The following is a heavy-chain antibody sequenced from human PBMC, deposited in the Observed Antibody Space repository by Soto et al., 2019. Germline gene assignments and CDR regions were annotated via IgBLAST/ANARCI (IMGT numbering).Heavy chain of an antibody. CDR3: ARAPLLWFGESYGRYFDY. J-gene: IGHJ4*02. Sequence: PSEPLSLTCTVSGGSISSYYWSWIRQPPGKGLEWIGYIYYSGSTNYNPSLKSRVTISVDTSKNQFSLKLSSVTAADTAVYYCARAPLLWFGESYGRYFDYWGQGTLVTVSS. V-gene: IGHV4-59*01. D-gene: IGHD3-10*01. CDR1: GGSISSYY. CDR2: IYYSGST.